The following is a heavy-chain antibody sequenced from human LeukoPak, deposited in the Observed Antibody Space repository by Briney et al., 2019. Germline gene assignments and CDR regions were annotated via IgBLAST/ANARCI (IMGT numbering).Heavy chain of an antibody. D-gene: IGHD3-3*01. CDR3: AKDSLPTIFGVIDP. CDR1: GYTFDDYA. CDR2: ISWNSGSI. J-gene: IGHJ5*02. Sequence: GGSLRLSCAASGYTFDDYAMHWVRQAPGKGLEWVSGISWNSGSIGYADSVKGRFTISRDNAKNSLYLQMNSLRAEDTALYYCAKDSLPTIFGVIDPWGQGTLVTVSS. V-gene: IGHV3-9*01.